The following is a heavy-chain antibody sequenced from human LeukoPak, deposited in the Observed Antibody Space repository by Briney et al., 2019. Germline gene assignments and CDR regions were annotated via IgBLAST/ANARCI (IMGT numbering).Heavy chain of an antibody. D-gene: IGHD5-24*01. CDR3: ARTAVAQMATIQDY. V-gene: IGHV4-31*03. Sequence: PSQTLSLTCTVSGGSISSGGYYWSWIRQHPGKGLEWIGYIYCSGSTYYNPSLKSRVTISVDTSKNQFSLKLSSVTAADTAVYYCARTAVAQMATIQDYWGQGTLVTVSS. CDR2: IYCSGST. CDR1: GGSISSGGYY. J-gene: IGHJ4*02.